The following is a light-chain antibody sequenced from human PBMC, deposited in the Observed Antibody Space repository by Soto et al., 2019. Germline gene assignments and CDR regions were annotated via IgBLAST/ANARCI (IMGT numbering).Light chain of an antibody. Sequence: EIVLAQSPGTLSLSPGERSTLSCISSQSLSSSYLAWYQQKPGQAPRLLIYGTSIRATGIPDRFSGSGSGTDFTLTITRLEPEDFAVYYCQRFGTSPPWTFGQGTKVDIK. CDR2: GTS. CDR3: QRFGTSPPWT. CDR1: QSLSSSY. V-gene: IGKV3-20*01. J-gene: IGKJ1*01.